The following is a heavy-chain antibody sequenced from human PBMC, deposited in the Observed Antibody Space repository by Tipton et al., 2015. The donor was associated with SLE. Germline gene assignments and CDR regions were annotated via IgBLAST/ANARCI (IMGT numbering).Heavy chain of an antibody. D-gene: IGHD4-17*01. V-gene: IGHV4-61*09. CDR1: GGSISSGSYY. CDR2: IYTSGST. J-gene: IGHJ2*01. Sequence: TLSLTCTVSGGSISSGSYYWSWIRQPAGTGLEWIGHIYTSGSTNYNPSLKSRVTISVDTSKNQFSLKLSSVTAADTAVYYCARPTGGTVTDWYFDLWGRGTLVTVSS. CDR3: ARPTGGTVTDWYFDL.